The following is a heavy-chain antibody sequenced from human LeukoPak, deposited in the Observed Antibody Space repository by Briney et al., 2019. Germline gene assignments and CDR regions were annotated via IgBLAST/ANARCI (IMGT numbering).Heavy chain of an antibody. CDR2: INPNSGGT. Sequence: ASVKVSCKASGYTFTGYYMHWVRQAPGQGLEWMGWINPNSGGTNYAQKFQGRVTMTRDTSISTAYMELSRLRSDDTAVYYCARRPIKYQLLLGPFDYWGQGTLVTVSS. CDR1: GYTFTGYY. V-gene: IGHV1-2*02. D-gene: IGHD2-2*01. J-gene: IGHJ4*02. CDR3: ARRPIKYQLLLGPFDY.